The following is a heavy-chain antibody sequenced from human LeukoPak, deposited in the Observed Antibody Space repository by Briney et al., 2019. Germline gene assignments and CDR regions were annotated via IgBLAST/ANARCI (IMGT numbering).Heavy chain of an antibody. CDR2: ISGDGAIT. V-gene: IGHV3-23*01. D-gene: IGHD4-23*01. J-gene: IGHJ5*01. CDR1: GLTVSNNY. Sequence: GGSLRLSCAASGLTVSNNYMTWVRQAPGKGLEWVSAISGDGAITYYMDSVKGRFTMPRDNSKNTLYLQMNSLRVEDTAIYYCAKDKSDYAGNSDSWGQGTLVTVSS. CDR3: AKDKSDYAGNSDS.